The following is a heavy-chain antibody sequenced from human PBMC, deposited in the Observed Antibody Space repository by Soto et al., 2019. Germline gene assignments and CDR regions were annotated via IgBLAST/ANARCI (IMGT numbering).Heavy chain of an antibody. J-gene: IGHJ4*02. CDR2: ISGSGGST. D-gene: IGHD3-10*01. CDR1: GFTFSSYA. V-gene: IGHV3-23*01. Sequence: GGSLRLSCAASGFTFSSYAMSWVRQAPGKGLEWVSAISGSGGSTYYADSVKGRFTISRDNSKNTLYLQMNSLRAEDTAVYYCAKTGVWFGELFNPFDYWGQGTLVTVSS. CDR3: AKTGVWFGELFNPFDY.